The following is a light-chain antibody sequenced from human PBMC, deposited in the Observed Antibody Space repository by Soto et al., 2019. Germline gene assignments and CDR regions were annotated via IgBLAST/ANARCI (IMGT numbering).Light chain of an antibody. CDR2: DVN. Sequence: QSVLTQPASVSGSPGQSITISCTGTSSDFGNYNLVYWYQQHPGKVPKLILFDVNKRPSGVSGRFSGSKSGNTAALTISGLQAEAEADYYCCSFTISNTHVFGTGTKVTVL. J-gene: IGLJ1*01. V-gene: IGLV2-23*02. CDR1: SSDFGNYNL. CDR3: CSFTISNTHV.